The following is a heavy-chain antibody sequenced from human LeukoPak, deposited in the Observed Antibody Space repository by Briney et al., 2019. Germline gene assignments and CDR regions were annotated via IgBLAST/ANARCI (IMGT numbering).Heavy chain of an antibody. V-gene: IGHV3-33*08. D-gene: IGHD1-7*01. J-gene: IGHJ4*02. CDR3: ARAYRGKNYMVDY. CDR2: IWYDGTNK. Sequence: GSLRLSCAASGFTFSDYAMHWVRQVQGKGLQWVAVIWYDGTNKYYVDSVKGRFTISRDNSKNTLYLQMNSLRAEDTAVYFCARAYRGKNYMVDYWGQGTLVTVSS. CDR1: GFTFSDYA.